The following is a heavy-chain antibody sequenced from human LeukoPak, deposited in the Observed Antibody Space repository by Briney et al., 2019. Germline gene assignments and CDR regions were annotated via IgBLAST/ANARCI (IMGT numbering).Heavy chain of an antibody. Sequence: GGSLRLSCAASGFTFSSYWMSWVRQAPGKGLEWVSGIIPSGHTTYYADSVRGRFTISRDNSKNTLYLQMNSLRAEDTAVYYCARGGPAAGRFDYWGQGTLVTVSS. CDR2: IIPSGHTT. CDR1: GFTFSSYW. D-gene: IGHD6-13*01. V-gene: IGHV3-23*01. CDR3: ARGGPAAGRFDY. J-gene: IGHJ4*02.